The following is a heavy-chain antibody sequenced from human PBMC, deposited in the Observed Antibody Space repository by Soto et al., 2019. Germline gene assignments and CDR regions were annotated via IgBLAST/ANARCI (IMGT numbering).Heavy chain of an antibody. D-gene: IGHD6-13*01. V-gene: IGHV4-59*01. CDR2: IYSSGST. J-gene: IGHJ6*02. CDR3: ARDSGHSSSWYGSAYYYYGMDV. CDR1: GGSISSYY. Sequence: PSETLSLTCPVSGGSISSYYWSWIRQPPGKGLEWIGYIYSSGSTNYNPSLKSRVTISVDTSKNQFSLKLSSVTAADTAVYYCARDSGHSSSWYGSAYYYYGMDVWGQGTTVTVSS.